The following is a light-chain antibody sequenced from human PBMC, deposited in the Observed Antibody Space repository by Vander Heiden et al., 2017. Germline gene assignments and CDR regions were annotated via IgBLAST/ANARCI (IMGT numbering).Light chain of an antibody. Sequence: QSALPHPASASRSPGQSITTSRTGTSSDVAGYTYVSWHQHHPGIPPTLTIHEVTARPLGVSHRFSGSKSGNPASLTISGLQAEDEADYYCSSYTGTSTVIFGGGTDLTVL. CDR2: EVT. J-gene: IGLJ2*01. V-gene: IGLV2-14*01. CDR3: SSYTGTSTVI. CDR1: SSDVAGYTY.